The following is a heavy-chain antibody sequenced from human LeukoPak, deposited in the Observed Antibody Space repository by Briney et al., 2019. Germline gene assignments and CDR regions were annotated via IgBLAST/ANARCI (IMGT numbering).Heavy chain of an antibody. J-gene: IGHJ6*03. CDR2: INPNRGGT. V-gene: IGHV1-2*02. Sequence: ASVKVSCKASGYTVTGYYLHWVRQAPGQGLEWMGWINPNRGGTNYAQKFQGRVTMTRDTSVSTVYMELGRLRSDDTAVYYCARGLLWFGVMDVWGKGTTVTISS. D-gene: IGHD3-10*01. CDR1: GYTVTGYY. CDR3: ARGLLWFGVMDV.